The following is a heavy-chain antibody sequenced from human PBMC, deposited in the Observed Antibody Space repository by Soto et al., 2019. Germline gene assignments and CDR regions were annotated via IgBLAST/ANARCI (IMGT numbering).Heavy chain of an antibody. CDR1: GFTFSSYG. D-gene: IGHD6-13*01. V-gene: IGHV3-33*01. CDR2: IWYDGSNK. CDR3: AIWPYSSSWYTTINFDY. Sequence: QVQLVESGGGVVQPGRSLRLSCAASGFTFSSYGMHWVRQAPGKGLEWVAVIWYDGSNKYYADSVKGLFTISRDNSKNTLYLQMNSLRAEDTAVYYCAIWPYSSSWYTTINFDYWGQGTLVTVSS. J-gene: IGHJ4*02.